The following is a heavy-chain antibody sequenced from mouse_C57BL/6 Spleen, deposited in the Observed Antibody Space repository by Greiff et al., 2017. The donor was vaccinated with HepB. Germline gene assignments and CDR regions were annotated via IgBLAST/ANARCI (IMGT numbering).Heavy chain of an antibody. CDR3: AREGPTGTGGYAMDY. D-gene: IGHD4-1*02. CDR2: INPNNGGT. V-gene: IGHV1-26*01. CDR1: GYTFTDYY. J-gene: IGHJ4*01. Sequence: VQLQQSGPELVKPGASVKISCKASGYTFTDYYMNWVKQSHGKSLEWIGDINPNNGGTSYNQKFKGKATLTVDKSSSTAYMELRSLTSEDSAVYYCAREGPTGTGGYAMDYWGQGTSVTVSS.